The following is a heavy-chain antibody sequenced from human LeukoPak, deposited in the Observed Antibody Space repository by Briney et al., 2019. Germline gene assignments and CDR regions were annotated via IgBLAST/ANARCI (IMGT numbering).Heavy chain of an antibody. J-gene: IGHJ3*02. V-gene: IGHV3-15*01. CDR3: TTKLRNYDILTGYYPGAAFDI. Sequence: GGSLRLSCAASGFTFSNAWMSWVRQAPGKRLEWVGRIKSKTDGGTTDYAAPVKGRFTISRDDSKNTLYLQMNSLKTEDTAVYYCTTKLRNYDILTGYYPGAAFDIWGQGTMVTVSS. CDR2: IKSKTDGGTT. CDR1: GFTFSNAW. D-gene: IGHD3-9*01.